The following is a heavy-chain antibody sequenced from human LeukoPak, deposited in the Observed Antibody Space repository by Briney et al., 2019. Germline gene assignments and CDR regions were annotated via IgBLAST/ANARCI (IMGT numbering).Heavy chain of an antibody. Sequence: ASVKVSCKASGYTLTSYYMHWVRQAPGQGLEWMGIINPSGGSTSYAQKFQGRVTMTRDMSTSTVYMELSSLRSEDTAVYYCARVWDYYDSSGYQAVYAFDIWGQGTMVTVSS. CDR2: INPSGGST. V-gene: IGHV1-46*01. J-gene: IGHJ3*02. CDR1: GYTLTSYY. D-gene: IGHD3-22*01. CDR3: ARVWDYYDSSGYQAVYAFDI.